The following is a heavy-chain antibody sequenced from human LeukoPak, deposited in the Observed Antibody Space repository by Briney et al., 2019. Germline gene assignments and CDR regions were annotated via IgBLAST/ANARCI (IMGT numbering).Heavy chain of an antibody. V-gene: IGHV4-30-4*08. CDR3: ARDNTVTTTIYY. CDR1: GGSISSGDYY. CDR2: IYYSGST. Sequence: PSETLSLTCTVSGGSISSGDYYWSWIRQPPGKGLEWIGYIYYSGSTYYNPSLKSRVTISVDTSKNQFSLKLSSLTAPDTAVYYCARDNTVTTTIYYRGQGTLVTRSS. D-gene: IGHD4-17*01. J-gene: IGHJ4*02.